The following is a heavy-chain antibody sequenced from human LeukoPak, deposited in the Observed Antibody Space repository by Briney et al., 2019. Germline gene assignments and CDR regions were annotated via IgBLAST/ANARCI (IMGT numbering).Heavy chain of an antibody. CDR3: ARPARGSIDY. Sequence: GGSLRLSCAASGFTFDDYAMTWVRQAPGKGLEWVATMKQDESETYYVDSVKGRFTISRDNAKNSLSLQMNSLRAEDTAVYYCARPARGSIDYWGQGTLVTVSS. D-gene: IGHD5-12*01. CDR1: GFTFDDYA. V-gene: IGHV3-7*01. J-gene: IGHJ4*02. CDR2: MKQDESET.